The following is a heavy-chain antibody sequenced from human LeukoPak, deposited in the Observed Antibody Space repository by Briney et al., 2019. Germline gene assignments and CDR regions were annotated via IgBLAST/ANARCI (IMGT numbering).Heavy chain of an antibody. Sequence: GGSLRRSCAASGFTFSSYWMHWVRQAPGKGLVWVSRINSDGSSTSYADSVKGRFTISRDNAKNTLYLQMNSLRAEDTAVYYCARVGGSGSYLAYWGQGTLVTVSS. CDR1: GFTFSSYW. J-gene: IGHJ4*02. CDR2: INSDGSST. D-gene: IGHD3-10*01. CDR3: ARVGGSGSYLAY. V-gene: IGHV3-74*01.